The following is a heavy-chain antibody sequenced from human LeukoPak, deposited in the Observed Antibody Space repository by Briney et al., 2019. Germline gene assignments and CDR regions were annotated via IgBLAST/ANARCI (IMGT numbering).Heavy chain of an antibody. CDR1: GGSINSTNW. D-gene: IGHD4-11*01. Sequence: SETLSLTCAVSGGSINSTNWWSWVRQPPGKGLEWIGEMYQSGNTRYNPSLKSRVTISADKSKNQFSLRLSSVTAADTAVYYCARRTSSNYVDFWGQGALVTVSS. CDR2: MYQSGNT. J-gene: IGHJ4*02. V-gene: IGHV4-4*02. CDR3: ARRTSSNYVDF.